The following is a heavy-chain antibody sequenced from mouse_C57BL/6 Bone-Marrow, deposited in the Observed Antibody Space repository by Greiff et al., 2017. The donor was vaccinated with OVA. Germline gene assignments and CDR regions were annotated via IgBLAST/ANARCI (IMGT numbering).Heavy chain of an antibody. D-gene: IGHD2-4*01. CDR1: GFTFSDYG. CDR3: VRDDYYFDD. J-gene: IGHJ2*01. V-gene: IGHV5-17*01. CDR2: ISSGSSTI. Sequence: EVKVEESGGGLVKPGGSLKLSCAASGFTFSDYGMHWVRQAPEKGLEWVAYISSGSSTIYYADTVKGRFTISGDNAKNTLFLQMTRLRSADTAMYYCVRDDYYFDDWGQGTTLTVSS.